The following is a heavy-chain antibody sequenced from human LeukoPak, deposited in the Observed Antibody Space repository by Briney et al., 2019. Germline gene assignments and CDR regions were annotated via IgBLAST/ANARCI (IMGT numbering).Heavy chain of an antibody. Sequence: SETLSLTCTVSGGSISSGGYYWSWIRQPAGKGLEWIGRIYTSGSTNYNPSLKSRVTISVDTSKNRFSLKLSSVTAADTAVYYCARMKGGSYWLDYWGQGTLVTVSS. J-gene: IGHJ4*02. CDR2: IYTSGST. V-gene: IGHV4-61*02. D-gene: IGHD1-26*01. CDR3: ARMKGGSYWLDY. CDR1: GGSISSGGYY.